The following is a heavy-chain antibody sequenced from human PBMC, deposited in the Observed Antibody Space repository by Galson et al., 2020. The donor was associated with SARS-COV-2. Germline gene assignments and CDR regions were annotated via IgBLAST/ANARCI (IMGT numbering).Heavy chain of an antibody. CDR3: ARDKGSYYYGMDV. D-gene: IGHD6-19*01. V-gene: IGHV3-30-3*01. CDR1: GFTFSSYA. CDR2: ISYDGSNK. Sequence: GESLKISCAASGFTFSSYAMHWVRQAPGKGLEWVAVISYDGSNKYYADSVKGRFTISRDNSKNTLYLQMNSLRAEDTAVYYCARDKGSYYYGMDVWGQGTTVTVSS. J-gene: IGHJ6*02.